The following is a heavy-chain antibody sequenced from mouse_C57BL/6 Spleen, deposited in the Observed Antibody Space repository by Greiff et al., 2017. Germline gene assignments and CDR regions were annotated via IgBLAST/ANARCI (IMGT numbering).Heavy chain of an antibody. J-gene: IGHJ4*01. D-gene: IGHD2-5*01. Sequence: QVQLKESGPGLVQPSQSLSITCTVSGFSLTSYGVHWVRQSPGKGLEWLGVIWRGGSTDYNAAFMSRLSITKDNSKSQVFFKMNSLQADDTAIYYCAKNPSPYYSNFDYYAMVYWGQGTSVTVSS. CDR1: GFSLTSYG. CDR2: IWRGGST. V-gene: IGHV2-5*01. CDR3: AKNPSPYYSNFDYYAMVY.